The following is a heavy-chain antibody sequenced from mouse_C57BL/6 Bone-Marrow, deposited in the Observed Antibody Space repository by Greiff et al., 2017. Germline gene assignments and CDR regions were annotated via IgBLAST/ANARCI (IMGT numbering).Heavy chain of an antibody. CDR3: AGWSSLYYDYAFYFDY. V-gene: IGHV1-4*01. CDR2: INPSSGYT. D-gene: IGHD2-4*01. J-gene: IGHJ2*01. CDR1: GYTFTSYT. Sequence: QVQLQQSGAELARPGASVKMSCKASGYTFTSYTMHWVKQRPGQGLEWIGYINPSSGYTKYNQKFKDKATLTADKSSSPAYMQLSSLTSEDSAVYYCAGWSSLYYDYAFYFDYWGQGTTLTVSS.